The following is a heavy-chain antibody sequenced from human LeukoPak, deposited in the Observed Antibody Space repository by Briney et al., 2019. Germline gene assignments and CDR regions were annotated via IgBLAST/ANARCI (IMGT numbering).Heavy chain of an antibody. CDR2: ISSSSSYI. CDR3: ARVAVVAATEDENYYYYYAMDV. Sequence: GGSLRLSCAASGFTFSSYSMNWVRQTPGKGLEWVSSISSSSSYIYYADSVKGRFTISRDNAKNSLYLQMNSLRAEDTAVYYCARVAVVAATEDENYYYYYAMDVWGQGTTVTVSS. CDR1: GFTFSSYS. V-gene: IGHV3-21*01. D-gene: IGHD2-15*01. J-gene: IGHJ6*02.